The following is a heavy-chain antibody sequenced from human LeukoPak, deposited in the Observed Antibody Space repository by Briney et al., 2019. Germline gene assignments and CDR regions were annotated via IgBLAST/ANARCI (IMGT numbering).Heavy chain of an antibody. CDR3: ARAAYSSTWYSRYFDL. V-gene: IGHV3-13*01. CDR2: IGTAGEI. J-gene: IGHJ2*01. CDR1: GFTFSGYG. D-gene: IGHD6-13*01. Sequence: GGSLRLSCAASGFTFSGYGMHWVRQAPGKGLEWVSGIGTAGEIYYPGSVKGRFTISRENAKNSLYLQMNSLRAGDTAVYYCARAAYSSTWYSRYFDLWGRGTLVTVSS.